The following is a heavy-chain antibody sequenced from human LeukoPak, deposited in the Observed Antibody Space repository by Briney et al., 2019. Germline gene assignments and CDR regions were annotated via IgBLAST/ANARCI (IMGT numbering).Heavy chain of an antibody. D-gene: IGHD3-3*01. CDR2: ISSSGSTI. CDR1: GFTFSSYE. V-gene: IGHV3-48*03. Sequence: PGGSLRLSCAASGFTFSSYEMNWVRQAPGKGLEWVSYISSSGSTIYYADSVKGRFTISRDNAKNSLYLQMNSLRAEDTAVYYCARDSGDDLWSGFHNWGQGTLVTVSS. J-gene: IGHJ4*02. CDR3: ARDSGDDLWSGFHN.